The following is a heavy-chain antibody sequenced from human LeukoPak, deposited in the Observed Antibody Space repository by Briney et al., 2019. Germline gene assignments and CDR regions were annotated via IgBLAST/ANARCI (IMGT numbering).Heavy chain of an antibody. CDR2: IYYSGST. D-gene: IGHD3-10*01. J-gene: IGHJ3*02. CDR3: ARSPGSGSFDI. CDR1: GGSISSYY. Sequence: SETLSLTCTVSGGSISSYYWSWIRQPPGKGLEWIGYIYYSGSTNYNPSLKSRVTISVDTSKNQFSLKLSSVTAADTAVYYCARSPGSGSFDIWGQGTMVTVSS. V-gene: IGHV4-59*01.